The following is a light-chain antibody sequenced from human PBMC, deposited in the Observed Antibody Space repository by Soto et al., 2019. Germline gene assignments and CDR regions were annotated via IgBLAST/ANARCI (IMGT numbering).Light chain of an antibody. Sequence: QSALTQPPSASGSPEQSVTISCTGTKNDIGVYDFVSWYQHHPGKAPSLIIYEVAQRPSGVPDRFSGSKSGNTASLTVSGLQAADEADYFCKSYAGSNTYVFGSGTKVTVL. CDR1: KNDIGVYDF. V-gene: IGLV2-8*01. J-gene: IGLJ1*01. CDR2: EVA. CDR3: KSYAGSNTYV.